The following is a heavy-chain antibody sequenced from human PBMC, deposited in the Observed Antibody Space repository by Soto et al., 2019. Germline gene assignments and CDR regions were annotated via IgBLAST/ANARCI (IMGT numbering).Heavy chain of an antibody. Sequence: QVQLQESGPGLVKPSETLSLTCSVSGGSVTSYYWSWIRQPAGKGLEWIGRIYYTGDTKYRPSLQSRVTMSVDTSKNQVSLKLTSVTAADTAMYYCARDMRVCGGIDVWGQGTTVTVSS. V-gene: IGHV4-4*07. J-gene: IGHJ6*02. CDR1: GGSVTSYY. CDR3: ARDMRVCGGIDV. D-gene: IGHD2-21*01. CDR2: IYYTGDT.